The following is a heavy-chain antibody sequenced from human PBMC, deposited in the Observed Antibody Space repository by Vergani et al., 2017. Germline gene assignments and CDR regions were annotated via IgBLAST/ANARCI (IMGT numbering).Heavy chain of an antibody. CDR3: ARDFAAGTGAFDI. J-gene: IGHJ3*02. D-gene: IGHD6-13*01. CDR1: GFTFSSYG. Sequence: QVQLVESGGGVVQPGRSLRLSCAASGFTFSSYGMHWVRQAPGKGLEWVAVIWYDGSNKYYADSVKGRFTISRDNSKNTLYLQMNSLRAEDTAVYYCARDFAAGTGAFDIWGQGRMVTVSS. V-gene: IGHV3-33*01. CDR2: IWYDGSNK.